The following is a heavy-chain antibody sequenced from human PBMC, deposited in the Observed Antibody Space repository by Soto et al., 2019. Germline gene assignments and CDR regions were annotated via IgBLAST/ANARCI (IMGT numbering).Heavy chain of an antibody. J-gene: IGHJ4*02. CDR3: ARLNQGPATAIHFDY. V-gene: IGHV4-39*01. D-gene: IGHD2-21*02. Sequence: QLQLQESGPGLVKPSETLSLTCTVSGGSISSSSYYWGWIRQPPGKGLEWIGSIYYSGSTYYNPYRKSRVDISVDTSKNQFSLKLSSVPAADTAVYYWARLNQGPATAIHFDYWGQGTLVTVSS. CDR2: IYYSGST. CDR1: GGSISSSSYY.